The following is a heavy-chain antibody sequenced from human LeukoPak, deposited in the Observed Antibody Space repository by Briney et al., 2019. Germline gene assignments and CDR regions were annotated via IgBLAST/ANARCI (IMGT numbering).Heavy chain of an antibody. CDR3: ARDVARQLSGIRAYNWFDP. Sequence: SQTLSLTCAVSGGSISSDAYSWNWIRQPPGKGLEWIGYIYHSGNTYYNPSLKSRVTISMNKSKNQFSLKLSSVTAADTAVYYCARDVARQLSGIRAYNWFDPWGQGTLVTVSS. D-gene: IGHD3-3*01. CDR1: GGSISSDAYS. V-gene: IGHV4-30-2*01. J-gene: IGHJ5*02. CDR2: IYHSGNT.